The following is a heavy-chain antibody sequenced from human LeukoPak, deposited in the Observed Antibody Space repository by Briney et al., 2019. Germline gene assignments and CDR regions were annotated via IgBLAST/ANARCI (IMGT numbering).Heavy chain of an antibody. CDR2: IKQDGSDK. V-gene: IGHV3-7*01. CDR3: TSLRTAVPHAGEAYDI. J-gene: IGHJ3*02. CDR1: GFIFSSYA. Sequence: GGSLRLSCAASGFIFSSYALSWVRQAPGKGPEWVANIKQDGSDKYYADSVKGRFTVSRDNAKNSLYLQMNSLRAEDTAVYYCTSLRTAVPHAGEAYDIWGQGTLVTVSS. D-gene: IGHD2-2*01.